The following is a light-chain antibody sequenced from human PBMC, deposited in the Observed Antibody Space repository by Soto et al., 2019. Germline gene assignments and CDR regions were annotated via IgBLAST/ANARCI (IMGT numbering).Light chain of an antibody. CDR3: QQVNSYPQT. CDR2: GAS. Sequence: IQLTQSPSSLSASIGDRVTITCRASQGISGFLAWYQEKPGKAPKLLIYGASTLQSGVPSRFSGSGSGTDFALTISSLQPEDFATYYCQQVNSYPQTFGQGTKLEIK. V-gene: IGKV1-9*01. J-gene: IGKJ2*01. CDR1: QGISGF.